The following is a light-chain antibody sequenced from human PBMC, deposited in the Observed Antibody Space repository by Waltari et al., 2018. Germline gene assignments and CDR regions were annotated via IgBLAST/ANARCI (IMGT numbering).Light chain of an antibody. J-gene: IGLJ2*01. CDR1: SGHSSYA. Sequence: QLVLTQSPSASASLGASVKLTCTLSSGHSSYAIAWHQQQPEKGPRYLMKLNSDGSHSKGDGIPDSFSGSSAGAERYLTISSLQSEDEADYYCQTWGTGIQVVFGGGTKLTVL. V-gene: IGLV4-69*01. CDR2: LNSDGSH. CDR3: QTWGTGIQVV.